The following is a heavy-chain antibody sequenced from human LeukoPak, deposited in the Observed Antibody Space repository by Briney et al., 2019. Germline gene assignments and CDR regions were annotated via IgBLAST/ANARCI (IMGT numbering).Heavy chain of an antibody. Sequence: GASVKVSCKASGYTFTSYGISWVRQAPGQGLEWMGWISAYNGNTNYAQKLQGRVTMTTDTSTSTAYMELRSLRSDDTAVYYCARSGSSLGYSSSSGPWGQGTLVTVSS. CDR2: ISAYNGNT. D-gene: IGHD6-13*01. V-gene: IGHV1-18*01. CDR3: ARSGSSLGYSSSSGP. J-gene: IGHJ5*02. CDR1: GYTFTSYG.